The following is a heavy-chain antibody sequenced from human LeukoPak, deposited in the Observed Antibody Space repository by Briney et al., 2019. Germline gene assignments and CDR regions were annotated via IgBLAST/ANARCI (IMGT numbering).Heavy chain of an antibody. CDR3: ARGLWDCSSTSCYESPPRDNAFDI. Sequence: SVKVSCKASGGTFSSYAISWVRQAPGQGLEWMGGIIPIFGTANYAQKFQGRVTITADESTSTAYMELSSLRSEDTAVYYCARGLWDCSSTSCYESPPRDNAFDIWGQGTMVTVSS. V-gene: IGHV1-69*01. CDR1: GGTFSSYA. J-gene: IGHJ3*02. CDR2: IIPIFGTA. D-gene: IGHD2-2*01.